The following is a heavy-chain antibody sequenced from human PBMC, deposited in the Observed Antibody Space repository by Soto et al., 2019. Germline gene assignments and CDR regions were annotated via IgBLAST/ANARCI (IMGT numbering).Heavy chain of an antibody. D-gene: IGHD6-6*01. V-gene: IGHV4-59*08. CDR2: IYYSGST. CDR1: GGSISSYY. Sequence: LSLTCTVSGGSISSYYWSWIRQPPGKGLEWIGYIYYSGSTNYNPSLKSRVTISVDTSKNQFSLKLSSVTAADTAVYYCAGFLIAARPYYYYYYMDVWGKGTTVTVSS. J-gene: IGHJ6*03. CDR3: AGFLIAARPYYYYYYMDV.